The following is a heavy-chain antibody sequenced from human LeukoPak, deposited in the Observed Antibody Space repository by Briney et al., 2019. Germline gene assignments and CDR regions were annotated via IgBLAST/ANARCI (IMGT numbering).Heavy chain of an antibody. V-gene: IGHV3-7*03. CDR2: IKQDGSEK. CDR3: ARDTHAWELPTSTHGY. Sequence: GGSLRLSCAASGFTFSSYWMSWVRQAPGKGLEWVANIKQDGSEKYYVDSVKGRFTISRDNAKNSLYLQMNSLRAEDTAVYYCARDTHAWELPTSTHGYWGQGTLVTVSS. D-gene: IGHD1-26*01. CDR1: GFTFSSYW. J-gene: IGHJ4*02.